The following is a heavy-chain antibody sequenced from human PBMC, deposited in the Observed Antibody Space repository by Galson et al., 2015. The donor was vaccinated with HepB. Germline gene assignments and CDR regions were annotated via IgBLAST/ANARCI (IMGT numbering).Heavy chain of an antibody. J-gene: IGHJ4*02. Sequence: SLRLSCAASGFTFSSYAMHWVRQAPGKGLEWVAVISYDGSNKYYADSVKGRFTISRDNSKNTLYLQMNSLRAEDTAVYYCARDLMATGGGYWGQGTLVTVSS. CDR2: ISYDGSNK. CDR3: ARDLMATGGGY. CDR1: GFTFSSYA. V-gene: IGHV3-30*04. D-gene: IGHD5-12*01.